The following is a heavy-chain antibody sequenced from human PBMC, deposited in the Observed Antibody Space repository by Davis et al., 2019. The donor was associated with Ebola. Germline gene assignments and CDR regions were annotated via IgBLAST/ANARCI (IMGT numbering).Heavy chain of an antibody. V-gene: IGHV3-23*01. CDR2: ISGSGGST. J-gene: IGHJ6*03. CDR3: AKDMAGPLYYYYVDV. CDR1: GFTFSSYA. D-gene: IGHD3-10*01. Sequence: GESLKISCAASGFTFSSYAMSWVRQAPGKGLEWVSAISGSGGSTYYADSVKGRFTISRDNSKNTLYLQMNSLRAEDTAVYYCAKDMAGPLYYYYVDVWGKGTTVTVSS.